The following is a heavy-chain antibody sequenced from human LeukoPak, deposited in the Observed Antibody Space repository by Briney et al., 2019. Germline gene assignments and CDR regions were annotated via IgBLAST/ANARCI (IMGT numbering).Heavy chain of an antibody. D-gene: IGHD1-26*01. V-gene: IGHV5-51*01. J-gene: IGHJ3*01. CDR2: IYPGDSDT. Sequence: GESLKISCKGSGYSFTSYWIGWVRPMPGKGLEWMGIIYPGDSDTRYSPSFQGQVTISADKSISTAYLQWSSLKASDTAMYYCARLGKGSYAARTAFDVWGQGTMVTVSS. CDR3: ARLGKGSYAARTAFDV. CDR1: GYSFTSYW.